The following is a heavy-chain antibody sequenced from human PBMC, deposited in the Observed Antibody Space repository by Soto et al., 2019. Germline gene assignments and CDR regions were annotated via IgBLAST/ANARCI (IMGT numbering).Heavy chain of an antibody. J-gene: IGHJ4*02. CDR1: GGTFSSYA. V-gene: IGHV1-69*12. Sequence: QVQLVQSGAEVKKPGSSVKVSCKASGGTFSSYAISWVRQAPGQGLEWMGGIIPIFGTANYAQKFQGRVTITEDESTSTDYLELSSLRAEDTPVYYCAKDLIAAAGTAGWGQGTLVTVSS. D-gene: IGHD6-13*01. CDR2: IIPIFGTA. CDR3: AKDLIAAAGTAG.